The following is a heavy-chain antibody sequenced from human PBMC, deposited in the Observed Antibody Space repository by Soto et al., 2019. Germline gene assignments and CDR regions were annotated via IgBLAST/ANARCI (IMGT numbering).Heavy chain of an antibody. CDR2: IYYSGST. J-gene: IGHJ5*02. CDR1: GGSISSYY. D-gene: IGHD6-19*01. Sequence: NPSETLSLTCTVSGGSISSYYWSWIRQPPGKGLEWIGYIYYSGSTNYNPSLKSRVTISVDTSKNQFSLKLSSVTAADTAVYYGARVRYSSGWYLWGQGTLVTVSS. V-gene: IGHV4-59*01. CDR3: ARVRYSSGWYL.